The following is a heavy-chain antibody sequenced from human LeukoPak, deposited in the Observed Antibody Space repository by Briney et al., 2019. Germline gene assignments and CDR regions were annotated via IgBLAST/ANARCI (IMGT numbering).Heavy chain of an antibody. CDR1: GFTFSSYG. J-gene: IGHJ4*02. Sequence: GGSLRLSCAASGFTFSSYGMDWVRQAPGKGLEWVAVIMYDGSNKYYADSVKGRFTVSRDNSKNTLYLQMNSLRAEDTAVYYCARLGSDWGLDYWGQGTLVTVSS. CDR3: ARLGSDWGLDY. V-gene: IGHV3-33*01. CDR2: IMYDGSNK. D-gene: IGHD6-19*01.